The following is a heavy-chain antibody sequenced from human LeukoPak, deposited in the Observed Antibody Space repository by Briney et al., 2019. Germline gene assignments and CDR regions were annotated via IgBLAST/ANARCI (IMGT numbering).Heavy chain of an antibody. Sequence: GGSLRLSCAASGFTFSSYAMSWVRQAPGKGLEWVGFIASETYGGAAEYAASVKGRFTISRDDSKSIAYLQMNSLKTEDTAVYYCTRDQTPYYWGQGTLVTVSS. CDR1: GFTFSSYA. V-gene: IGHV3-49*04. CDR2: IASETYGGAA. CDR3: TRDQTPYY. J-gene: IGHJ4*02.